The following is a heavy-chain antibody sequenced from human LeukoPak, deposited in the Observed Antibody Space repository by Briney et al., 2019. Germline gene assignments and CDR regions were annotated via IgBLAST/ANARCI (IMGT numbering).Heavy chain of an antibody. V-gene: IGHV1-2*02. CDR2: INPNSGGT. J-gene: IGHJ4*02. CDR3: ARGTGEGYSYGRYYFDY. Sequence: ASVSVSCKASGYTFTGYYMHWVLQAPGQGLEWMGWINPNSGGTNYAQKFQGRVTMTRDTSISTAYMELSRLRSDDTAVYYCARGTGEGYSYGRYYFDYWGQGTLVTVSS. CDR1: GYTFTGYY. D-gene: IGHD5-18*01.